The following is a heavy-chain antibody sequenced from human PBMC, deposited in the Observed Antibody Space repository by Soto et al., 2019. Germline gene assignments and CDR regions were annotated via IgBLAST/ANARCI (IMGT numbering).Heavy chain of an antibody. D-gene: IGHD2-15*01. Sequence: QVQLQESGPGLVKPSQTLSLTCTVSGGSISSGGYYWSWIRQHPGKGLEWIGYIYYSGSTYYNPSLKSRVTISVDTSKNHFSLKLSSVTAADTAVYYCARDVSVVVLYGMDVWGQGTTVTVSS. CDR1: GGSISSGGYY. CDR2: IYYSGST. CDR3: ARDVSVVVLYGMDV. V-gene: IGHV4-31*03. J-gene: IGHJ6*02.